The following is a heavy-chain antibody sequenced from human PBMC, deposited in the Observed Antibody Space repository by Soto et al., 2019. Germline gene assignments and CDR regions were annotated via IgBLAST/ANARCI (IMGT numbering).Heavy chain of an antibody. CDR2: IIPVFGTT. Sequence: GSAVKVSCKASGGTFSSYAISWLRQAPGQGLEWMGGIIPVFGTTNYEQKFQGRVTITADGSTSTAYMELSSLRSADTAVYYCARSSPYRLILFPAGNQYYYPMDFSSQGTTDTVSS. J-gene: IGHJ6*02. V-gene: IGHV1-69*13. CDR1: GGTFSSYA. D-gene: IGHD1-1*01. CDR3: ARSSPYRLILFPAGNQYYYPMDF.